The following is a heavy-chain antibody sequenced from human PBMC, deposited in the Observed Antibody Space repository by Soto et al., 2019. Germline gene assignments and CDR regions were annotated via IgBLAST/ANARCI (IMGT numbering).Heavy chain of an antibody. CDR2: IYPGDSDT. D-gene: IGHD3-9*01. V-gene: IGHV5-51*01. CDR1: GYSFTSYW. J-gene: IGHJ6*02. Sequence: GESLKTSCNGSGYSFTSYWIGWVRQMPGKGLEWMGIIYPGDSDTRYSPSFQGQVTISADKSISTAYLQWSSLKASDTAMYYSARQYYDILTGYYSSGMDVWGQGTTVTVSS. CDR3: ARQYYDILTGYYSSGMDV.